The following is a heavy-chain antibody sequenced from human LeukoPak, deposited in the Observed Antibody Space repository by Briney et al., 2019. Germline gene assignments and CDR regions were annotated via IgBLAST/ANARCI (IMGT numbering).Heavy chain of an antibody. CDR2: IKGDESAR. CDR1: GFTFSTYW. CDR3: ARDVGGSLDY. J-gene: IGHJ4*02. V-gene: IGHV3-7*01. D-gene: IGHD1-26*01. Sequence: GGSLRLSCAASGFTFSTYWMAWVRHAPGKGLEWVANIKGDESARHQADSVKGRFTISRDNAQNPVYLQMSSLRGEDTAVYYCARDVGGSLDYWGQGTLVTVSS.